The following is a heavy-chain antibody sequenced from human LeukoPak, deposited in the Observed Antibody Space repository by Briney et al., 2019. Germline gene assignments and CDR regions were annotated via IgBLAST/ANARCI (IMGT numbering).Heavy chain of an antibody. J-gene: IGHJ4*02. CDR2: INVGTGKT. V-gene: IGHV1-3*01. D-gene: IGHD5-12*01. CDR3: AREEWLRHFAY. Sequence: ASVKVSCKASGYTFTTFAMHWVRQAPGQRLEWMGWINVGTGKTKYSQKFQDRLTITRDTTASTAYTDLSSLRYEDTAVYYCAREEWLRHFAYWGQGTLVTVSS. CDR1: GYTFTTFA.